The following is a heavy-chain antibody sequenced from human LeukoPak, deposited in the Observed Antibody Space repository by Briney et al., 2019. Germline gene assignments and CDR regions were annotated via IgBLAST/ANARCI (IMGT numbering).Heavy chain of an antibody. CDR1: DGSFSGYY. Sequence: PSETLSLTCAVYDGSFSGYYCSWIRQPPGKGLQLIGEINHSGSVNYNPSLKSRVTILLDTSKNQFSLNLSSVTAADTAVYYCARRPRGVIIKTWFDSWGQGTLVTVSS. J-gene: IGHJ5*01. CDR2: INHSGSV. D-gene: IGHD3-10*01. V-gene: IGHV4-34*01. CDR3: ARRPRGVIIKTWFDS.